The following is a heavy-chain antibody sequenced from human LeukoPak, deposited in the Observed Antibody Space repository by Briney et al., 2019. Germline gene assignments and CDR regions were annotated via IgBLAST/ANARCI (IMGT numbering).Heavy chain of an antibody. J-gene: IGHJ4*02. D-gene: IGHD3-16*01. Sequence: GGSLRLSCVASGFTFTDHPMNWVRQAPGKGLEWISYIGGDGIAFYADSVKGRFTASKDDTRKSMYLQMNSLRVEDTAVYYCAKDRANWAIDDWGQGTQVTVSS. CDR1: GFTFTDHP. V-gene: IGHV3-69-1*01. CDR2: IGGDGIA. CDR3: AKDRANWAIDD.